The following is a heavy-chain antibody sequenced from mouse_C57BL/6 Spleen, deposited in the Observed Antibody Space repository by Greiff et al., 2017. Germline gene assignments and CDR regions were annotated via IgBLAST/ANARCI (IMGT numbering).Heavy chain of an antibody. CDR2: IDPSDSYT. CDR3: ARSDGY. V-gene: IGHV1-69*01. D-gene: IGHD2-3*01. J-gene: IGHJ2*01. CDR1: GYTFTSYW. Sequence: QVQLQQPGAELVMPGASVKLSCKASGYTFTSYWMHWVKQRPGPGLEWIGEIDPSDSYTNYNQKFKGRSTLTVDKSSSTAYMQLSSRTSEDSAVYYCARSDGYWGQGTTLTVSS.